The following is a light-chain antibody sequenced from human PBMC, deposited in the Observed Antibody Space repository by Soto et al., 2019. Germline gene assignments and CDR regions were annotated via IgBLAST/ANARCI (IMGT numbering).Light chain of an antibody. J-gene: IGKJ5*01. V-gene: IGKV3-15*01. CDR3: QQYNKWPLIT. CDR1: QNVYNN. CDR2: DAS. Sequence: EIAITQSPATPSVAPGGRAGRSCRASQNVYNNLAWYQQKPGQAPRLLIFDASTRATGIPARFSGSGSGTEFTLTISGLQSEDFAIYYCQQYNKWPLITFGQGTRLEI.